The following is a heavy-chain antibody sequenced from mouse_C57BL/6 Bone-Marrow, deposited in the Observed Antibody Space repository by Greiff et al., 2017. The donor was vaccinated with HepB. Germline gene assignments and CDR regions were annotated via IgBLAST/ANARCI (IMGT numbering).Heavy chain of an antibody. CDR2: IDPSDSYT. CDR1: GYTFTSYW. D-gene: IGHD2-3*01. V-gene: IGHV1-50*01. Sequence: QVQLQQSGAELVKPGASVKLSCKASGYTFTSYWMQWVKQRPGQGLEWIGEIDPSDSYTNYNQKFKGKATLTVDTSSSTAYMQLSSLTSEDSAVYYCARLIYDPWGQGTLVTVSA. J-gene: IGHJ3*01. CDR3: ARLIYDP.